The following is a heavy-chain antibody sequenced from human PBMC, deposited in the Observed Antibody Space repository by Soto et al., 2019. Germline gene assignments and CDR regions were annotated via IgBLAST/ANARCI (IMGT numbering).Heavy chain of an antibody. V-gene: IGHV4-34*01. CDR3: VRDGGATLDY. D-gene: IGHD1-26*01. Sequence: SETLSLTCAVYGGSFSGYYWSWIRQPPGKGLEWIGEINHSGSTNYNPSLKSRVTISVDTSKNQLSLRLSSVTAADTALYYCVRDGGATLDYWGQGTRVTVSS. CDR1: GGSFSGYY. CDR2: INHSGST. J-gene: IGHJ4*02.